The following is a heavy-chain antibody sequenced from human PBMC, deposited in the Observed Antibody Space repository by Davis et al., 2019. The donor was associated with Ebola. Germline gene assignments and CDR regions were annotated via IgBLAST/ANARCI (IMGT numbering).Heavy chain of an antibody. CDR2: INHSGST. D-gene: IGHD2-8*01. V-gene: IGHV4-34*09. Sequence: SETLSLTCAVYGGSFSGYYWSWIRQPPGKGLEWIGEINHSGSTYYNPSLKSRVTISVDTSKNQFSLKLSSVTAADTAVYYCARGTRVSGVNFDYWGQGTLVTVSS. J-gene: IGHJ4*02. CDR1: GGSFSGYY. CDR3: ARGTRVSGVNFDY.